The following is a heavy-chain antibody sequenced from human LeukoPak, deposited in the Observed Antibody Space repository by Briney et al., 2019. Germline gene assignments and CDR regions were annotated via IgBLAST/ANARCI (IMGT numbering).Heavy chain of an antibody. CDR2: IYYSGTS. CDR1: GGSISSTSYY. D-gene: IGHD5-24*01. V-gene: IGHV4-39*07. Sequence: SETLSLTCTVSGGSISSTSYYWGWIRQPPGRGLEWIGDIYYSGTSDYNPSLKSRVTISVDTSKNQFSLKLSSLTAADTAVYYCASGRRIGYLYWDYWGQGTLVTVSS. J-gene: IGHJ4*02. CDR3: ASGRRIGYLYWDY.